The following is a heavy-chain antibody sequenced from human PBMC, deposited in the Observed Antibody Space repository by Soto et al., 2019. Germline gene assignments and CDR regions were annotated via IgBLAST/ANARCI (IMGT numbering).Heavy chain of an antibody. V-gene: IGHV3-74*01. J-gene: IGHJ3*02. Sequence: EVQLVESGGGLVQPGGSLRLSCAASGFTFSSYWMYWVRQAPGKGLEWVSHMNHDGSYTIYAESVKGRFTFSRANAKNTRYLKMNSLTAEDTAVYYCVRGGYMHACDIWGQGTMVTVSS. D-gene: IGHD6-13*01. CDR3: VRGGYMHACDI. CDR2: MNHDGSYT. CDR1: GFTFSSYW.